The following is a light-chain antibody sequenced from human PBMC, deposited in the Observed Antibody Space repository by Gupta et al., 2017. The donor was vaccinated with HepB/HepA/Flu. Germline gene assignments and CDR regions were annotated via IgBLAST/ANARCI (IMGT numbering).Light chain of an antibody. CDR2: GAS. J-gene: IGKJ5*01. Sequence: EIVLTQSPGTLSLSPGERATLSCRASQSISTYYLAWYQQKPGQAPRLLIHGASSRATGIPDRFSGSGSGTDFTLTISRLEPEDCSVYYCQQYGGSSRITFGQGTRLEIK. CDR1: QSISTYY. CDR3: QQYGGSSRIT. V-gene: IGKV3-20*01.